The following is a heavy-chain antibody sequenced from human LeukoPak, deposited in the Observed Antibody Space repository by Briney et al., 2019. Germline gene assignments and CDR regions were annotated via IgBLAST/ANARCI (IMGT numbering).Heavy chain of an antibody. J-gene: IGHJ5*02. CDR1: GSTFSSYG. Sequence: GRSLRLSCAASGSTFSSYGMHWVRQAPGKGLEWVAVISYDGSNKYYADSVKGRFTISRDNSKNTLYLQMNSLRAEDTAVYYCAKDPSPWGQGTLVTVSS. CDR3: AKDPSP. CDR2: ISYDGSNK. V-gene: IGHV3-30*18.